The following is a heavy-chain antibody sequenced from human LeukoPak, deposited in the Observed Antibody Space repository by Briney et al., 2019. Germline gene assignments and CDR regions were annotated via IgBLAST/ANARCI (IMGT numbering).Heavy chain of an antibody. CDR3: AKDLVYDSSGYYTPVAFDI. CDR2: ISGSGGST. Sequence: GGSLRLSCAASGFTFSSYAMSWVRQAPGKGLEWISAISGSGGSTYYADSVKGRFTISRDNSKNTLYLKMNSLTAEDTAVYYCAKDLVYDSSGYYTPVAFDIWGQGTMVTVSS. CDR1: GFTFSSYA. D-gene: IGHD3-22*01. V-gene: IGHV3-23*01. J-gene: IGHJ3*02.